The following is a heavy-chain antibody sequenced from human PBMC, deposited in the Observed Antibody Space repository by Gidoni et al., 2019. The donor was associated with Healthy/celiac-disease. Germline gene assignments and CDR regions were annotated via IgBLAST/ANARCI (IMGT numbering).Heavy chain of an antibody. CDR2: ISWNIGSI. CDR3: AKDSDSPS. CDR1: GFTFGDYA. Sequence: EVQMGESGGGVVQPGRSMRVTCAASGFTFGDYAMHWVLLAPGKGLGWVSGISWNIGSIGYADSVKGLFTISRDNAKHSLYLQINSLRAEDTSLYYCAKDSDSPSWGQGTLVTVSS. J-gene: IGHJ4*02. V-gene: IGHV3-9*01. D-gene: IGHD2-15*01.